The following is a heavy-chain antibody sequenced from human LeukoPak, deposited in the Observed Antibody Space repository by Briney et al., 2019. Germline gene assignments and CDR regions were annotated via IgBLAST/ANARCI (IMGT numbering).Heavy chain of an antibody. J-gene: IGHJ5*02. V-gene: IGHV1-24*01. CDR3: ARAAGSSWYWGRNWFDP. D-gene: IGHD6-13*01. Sequence: ASVKVSCKVSGYTLTELSMHWVRQAPGKGLEWMGGFDPEDGGTIYAQRFQGRVTITADESTSTAYMELSSLRSEDTAVYYCARAAGSSWYWGRNWFDPWGQGTLVTVSS. CDR2: FDPEDGGT. CDR1: GYTLTELS.